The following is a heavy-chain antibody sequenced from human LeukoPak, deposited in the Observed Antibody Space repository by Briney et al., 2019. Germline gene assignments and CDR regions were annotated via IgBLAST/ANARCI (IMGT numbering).Heavy chain of an antibody. CDR2: ISGSGGST. D-gene: IGHD6-13*01. J-gene: IGHJ1*01. V-gene: IGHV3-23*01. Sequence: GGSLRLSCAASGFTFSSYAMSWVRQAPGKGLEWVSAISGSGGSTYFADSVKGRFTISRDNPKNTLYLQMNSLRAEDTAVYYCAKRPRIAAAGTAEYFQHWGQGTLVTVSS. CDR3: AKRPRIAAAGTAEYFQH. CDR1: GFTFSSYA.